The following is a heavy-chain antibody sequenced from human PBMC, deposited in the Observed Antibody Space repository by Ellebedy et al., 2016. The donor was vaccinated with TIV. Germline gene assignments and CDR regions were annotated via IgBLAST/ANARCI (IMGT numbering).Heavy chain of an antibody. CDR1: GFTFSNDW. CDR3: ARDLNWGTT. CDR2: INPDGSEK. Sequence: GESLKISXAASGFTFSNDWMTWVRQAPGKGLEWVANINPDGSEKYCVGSVEGRFSISRDKAKNSFYLQMTRLRAEDTALYYCARDLNWGTTWGQGTLGTVSS. V-gene: IGHV3-7*01. J-gene: IGHJ5*02. D-gene: IGHD3-16*01.